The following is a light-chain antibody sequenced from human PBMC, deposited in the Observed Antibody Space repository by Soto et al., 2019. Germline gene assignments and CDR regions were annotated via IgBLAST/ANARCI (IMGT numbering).Light chain of an antibody. CDR3: QQYGSSGT. V-gene: IGKV3-20*01. CDR2: GAS. J-gene: IGKJ1*01. Sequence: EIVLTQSPGTLSLSQGARATLSCRASQSVSNNYLAWYKQKPGQAPRILIYGASNRATGIPDRFSVIGSGTDFTLTIRRLEPEEFAVDDCQQYGSSGTFGQGTKGDIK. CDR1: QSVSNNY.